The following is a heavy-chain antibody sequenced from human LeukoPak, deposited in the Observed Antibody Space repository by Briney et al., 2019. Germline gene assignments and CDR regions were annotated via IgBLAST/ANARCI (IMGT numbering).Heavy chain of an antibody. Sequence: ASVKVSCKASGYTFTSYGISWVRQAPGPGLEWMGWISAYNGNTNYAQKLQGRVTMTTDTSTSTAYMELRNLRSDDTSVYYCARARNSYYNNLTGYYEAIFFDYWGQGTLVTVSS. CDR2: ISAYNGNT. J-gene: IGHJ4*02. D-gene: IGHD3-9*01. CDR1: GYTFTSYG. CDR3: ARARNSYYNNLTGYYEAIFFDY. V-gene: IGHV1-18*01.